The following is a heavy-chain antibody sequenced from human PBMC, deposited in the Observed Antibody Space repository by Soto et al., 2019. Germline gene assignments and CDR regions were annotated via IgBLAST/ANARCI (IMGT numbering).Heavy chain of an antibody. D-gene: IGHD6-19*01. CDR2: INPTRGGT. CDR3: AKGVTAATSGWLSPFDT. V-gene: IGHV1-2*02. J-gene: IGHJ4*02. Sequence: ASVKVSCKASGYTFSDFYLHWVRQAPGHGLEWVGWINPTRGGTNYAQKFRDRVTVTADPSISTAYMEFSRLSSDDTAVYYCAKGVTAATSGWLSPFDTWGQGTVVTVSS. CDR1: GYTFSDFY.